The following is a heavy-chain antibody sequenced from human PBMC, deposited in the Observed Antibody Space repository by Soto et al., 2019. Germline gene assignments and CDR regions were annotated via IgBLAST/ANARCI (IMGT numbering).Heavy chain of an antibody. CDR2: ISAYNGDT. CDR1: GYTLTSYG. Sequence: QVQLVQSGAEVTKPGASVKVSCKASGYTLTSYGISWVRQAPGQGLEWMGWISAYNGDTNYAQSLPGRVTMTTDTSTTTAYMELRSLRSDDTAVYYCATTIGYSYYYYGMDVWGQGTTVTVSS. CDR3: ATTIGYSYYYYGMDV. V-gene: IGHV1-18*01. J-gene: IGHJ6*02. D-gene: IGHD5-12*01.